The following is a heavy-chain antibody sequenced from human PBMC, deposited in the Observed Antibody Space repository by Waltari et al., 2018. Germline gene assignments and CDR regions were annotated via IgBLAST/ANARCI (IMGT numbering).Heavy chain of an antibody. J-gene: IGHJ6*03. V-gene: IGHV4-39*07. CDR2: IYYSGST. Sequence: LQLQESGPGLVKHSETLSITCTVSGGPISSSSYYWGWRRQPRGKGLEWIGNIYYSGSTYYNPSLKSRVTISVDTSKNQFSLKLISVTAADTAVYYCARIVVPAYYYYYMDVWGKGTTVTISS. D-gene: IGHD2-2*01. CDR1: GGPISSSSYY. CDR3: ARIVVPAYYYYYMDV.